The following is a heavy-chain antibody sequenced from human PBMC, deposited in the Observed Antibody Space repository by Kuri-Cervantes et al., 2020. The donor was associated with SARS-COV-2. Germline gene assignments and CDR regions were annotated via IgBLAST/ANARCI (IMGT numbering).Heavy chain of an antibody. J-gene: IGHJ3*02. CDR3: ARELTGENAFDI. V-gene: IGHV3-30*02. CDR2: IRYDGSNK. D-gene: IGHD7-27*01. Sequence: GGSLRLSCAASGFTFSSYGMHWVRQAPGKGLEWVAFIRYDGSNKYYADSVKGRFTISRDNSKNTLYLQMNSLRAEDTAVYYCARELTGENAFDIWGQGTMVTVSS. CDR1: GFTFSSYG.